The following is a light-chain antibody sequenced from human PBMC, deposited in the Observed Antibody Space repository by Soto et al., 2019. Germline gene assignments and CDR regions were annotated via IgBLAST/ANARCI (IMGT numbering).Light chain of an antibody. V-gene: IGLV6-57*03. CDR2: EDN. Sequence: NFMLTQPHSVSESPGKTVTISCTRSSGSIASNYVQWYQQRPGSAPTTVIYEDNQRPSGVPDRFSGSIDSSSNSASLTISGLKTEDEADYYCQSYDSSNPHVVFGGGTKLNVL. J-gene: IGLJ2*01. CDR1: SGSIASNY. CDR3: QSYDSSNPHVV.